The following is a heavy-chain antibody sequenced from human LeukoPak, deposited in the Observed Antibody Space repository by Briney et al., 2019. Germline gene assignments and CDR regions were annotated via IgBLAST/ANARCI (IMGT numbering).Heavy chain of an antibody. J-gene: IGHJ5*02. CDR2: IYHSGST. Sequence: SETLSLTCTVSVYSISSGYYWGWIRQPPGKGLEWIGSIYHSGSTYYNPSLKSRVTISVDTSKNQFPLKLSSVTAADPAVYYCASLGTGGWFDPWGQGTLVTVSS. D-gene: IGHD1-26*01. CDR1: VYSISSGYY. V-gene: IGHV4-38-2*02. CDR3: ASLGTGGWFDP.